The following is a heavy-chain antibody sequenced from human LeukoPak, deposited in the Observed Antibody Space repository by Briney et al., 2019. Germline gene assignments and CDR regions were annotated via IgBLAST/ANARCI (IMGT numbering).Heavy chain of an antibody. J-gene: IGHJ3*02. D-gene: IGHD4-17*01. CDR2: IYYSGST. Sequence: PSETLSLTCTVSGGSISSYYWSWIRQPPGKGLEWIGHIYYSGSTNYNPSLKSRVTISVDTSKNQFSLKLSSVTAADTAVYYCARVRLRHDAFDIWGQGTMVTVSS. CDR3: ARVRLRHDAFDI. V-gene: IGHV4-59*01. CDR1: GGSISSYY.